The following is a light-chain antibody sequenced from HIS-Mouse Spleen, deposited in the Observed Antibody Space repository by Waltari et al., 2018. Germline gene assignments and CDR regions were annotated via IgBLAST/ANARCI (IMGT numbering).Light chain of an antibody. J-gene: IGLJ1*01. CDR2: DVS. V-gene: IGLV2-14*03. CDR1: SSDVGGYNY. CDR3: SSYTSSSTYV. Sequence: QSALTQPASVSGSPGQSITISCTGTSSDVGGYNYVSWYQQHPGTAPKLMIYDVSNRPSGVSNRFSGSTSGNTASLTISGLQAEDEAAYYCSSYTSSSTYVFGTGTKVTVL.